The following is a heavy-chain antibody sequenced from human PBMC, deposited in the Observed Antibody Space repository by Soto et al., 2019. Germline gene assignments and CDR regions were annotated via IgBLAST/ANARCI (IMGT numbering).Heavy chain of an antibody. CDR2: IYYSGST. CDR1: GGSISSGGYY. J-gene: IGHJ4*02. V-gene: IGHV4-31*03. D-gene: IGHD6-13*01. Sequence: SETLSLTCTVSGGSISSGGYYWSWIRQHPGKGLEWIGYIYYSGSTYYNPSLKSRVTISVDTSKNQFSLKLSSVTAADTAVYYCARDAGIAAAGSTNYFDYWGQGTLVTVSS. CDR3: ARDAGIAAAGSTNYFDY.